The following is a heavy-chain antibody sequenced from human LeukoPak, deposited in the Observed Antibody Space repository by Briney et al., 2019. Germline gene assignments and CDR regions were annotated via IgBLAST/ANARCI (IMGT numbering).Heavy chain of an antibody. CDR1: GFTFSTYG. CDR2: ISYDGRDK. J-gene: IGHJ4*02. V-gene: IGHV3-30*18. CDR3: AKESGSGVAFDY. D-gene: IGHD7-27*01. Sequence: GKSLRLSCAASGFTFSTYGMHWVRQAPGKGLEWVAVISYDGRDKYYADSWKGRFTISRDNSKNTLYLQMNSLRTEDTSVFYCAKESGSGVAFDYWGQGTLVTDSS.